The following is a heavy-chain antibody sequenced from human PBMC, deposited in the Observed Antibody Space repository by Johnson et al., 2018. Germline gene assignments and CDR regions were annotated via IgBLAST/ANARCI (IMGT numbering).Heavy chain of an antibody. CDR1: GDSVSSNSAA. J-gene: IGHJ6*03. D-gene: IGHD6-13*01. CDR2: TYYRSKWYN. Sequence: QVQLQQSGPGLVKPSQTLSLTCAFSGDSVSSNSAAWNWIRQSPSRGLEWLGWTYYRSKWYNDYAVSVKSRITINPDTSKNQFPLQLNSGTPEDTAVYYCAREGIAAAGYYYYYRDVWGKGTTVTVSS. V-gene: IGHV6-1*01. CDR3: AREGIAAAGYYYYYRDV.